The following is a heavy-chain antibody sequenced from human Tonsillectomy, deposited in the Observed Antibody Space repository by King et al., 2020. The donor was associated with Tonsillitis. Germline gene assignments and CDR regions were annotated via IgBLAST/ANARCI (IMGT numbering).Heavy chain of an antibody. V-gene: IGHV3-74*01. J-gene: IGHJ4*02. CDR1: GFAFSTYW. Sequence: VQLVESGGGLIQPGGSLRLSCAASGFAFSTYWMFWVRHGPGKGLEWVSRISPDGTYIRYADSVMGRFTISRDNAKNTLFLQLGSLRAEDTALYYCAREYWGAGDYWGQGTQVIVSS. CDR2: ISPDGTYI. D-gene: IGHD7-27*01. CDR3: AREYWGAGDY.